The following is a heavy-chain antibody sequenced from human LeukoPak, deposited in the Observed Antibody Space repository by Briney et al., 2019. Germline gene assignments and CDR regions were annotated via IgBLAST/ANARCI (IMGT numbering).Heavy chain of an antibody. J-gene: IGHJ5*02. D-gene: IGHD6-13*01. CDR3: ATPGRIPEAANWFGP. V-gene: IGHV3-15*01. CDR1: GFTFPNAW. Sequence: GGSLRLSCAASGFTFPNAWMSWLRQAPGKGLEWVGHIKSRTDGGTTDYAAPVKGRFTISRDDSENTLYLQMNSLKPEDTAVYYCATPGRIPEAANWFGPWGQGTLVTVSS. CDR2: IKSRTDGGTT.